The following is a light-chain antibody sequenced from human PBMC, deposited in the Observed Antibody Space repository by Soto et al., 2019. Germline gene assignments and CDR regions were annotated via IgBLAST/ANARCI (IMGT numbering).Light chain of an antibody. CDR3: SSYTTSHHPQIV. J-gene: IGLJ1*01. CDR1: SSDVGGYNY. V-gene: IGLV2-14*03. CDR2: DVT. Sequence: QSALTQPASVSGSPGQSITISCTGTSSDVGGYNYVSWYQHHPGKAPKLIIYDVTNRPSGVSNPFSGSKSGNTASLTISGLQPEEEADYYCSSYTTSHHPQIVFRIGTKVTVL.